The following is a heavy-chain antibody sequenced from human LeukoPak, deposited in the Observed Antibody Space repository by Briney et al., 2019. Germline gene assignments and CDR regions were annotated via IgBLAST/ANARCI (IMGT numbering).Heavy chain of an antibody. J-gene: IGHJ4*02. Sequence: GGSLRLSCVASEFTLSRYWMSWVRQAPGQGLEWVAKIGQDGNEKQYLDSVKGRFIISRDNAKNSLYLQMDSLRAEDTAIYYCANSVAYSFNYWGQGTLVTVAS. CDR1: EFTLSRYW. D-gene: IGHD6-19*01. CDR2: IGQDGNEK. V-gene: IGHV3-7*01. CDR3: ANSVAYSFNY.